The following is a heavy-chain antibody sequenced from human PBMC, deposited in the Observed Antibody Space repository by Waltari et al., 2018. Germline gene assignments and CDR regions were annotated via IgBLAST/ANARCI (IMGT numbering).Heavy chain of an antibody. CDR3: SVSLNS. V-gene: IGHV3-7*01. J-gene: IGHJ4*02. CDR1: GFSFNNYW. Sequence: EVQLVESGGGLVQPGGSLRLSCAASGFSFNNYWMDWVRQAPGKGLEWVANIKHDGTESHYVGSVKGRFTVARDNAHNLLYLQMDSLRVEDTAVYYCSVSLNSWGQGTLVTVSS. CDR2: IKHDGTES.